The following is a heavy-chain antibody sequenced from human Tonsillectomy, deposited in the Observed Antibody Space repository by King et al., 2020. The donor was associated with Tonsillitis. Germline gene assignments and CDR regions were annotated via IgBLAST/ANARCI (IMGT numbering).Heavy chain of an antibody. V-gene: IGHV4-61*02. Sequence: QLQESGPGLVKPSQTLSLTCTVSGGSISSGSYYWSWIRQPAGKGLEWIGRIYTSGSTNYNPSLKSRVTMSVDTSKNQFSLKLSSVTAADTAVYYCAREYHWFDPWGQGTRVTVSS. J-gene: IGHJ5*02. CDR2: IYTSGST. CDR1: GGSISSGSYY. CDR3: AREYHWFDP.